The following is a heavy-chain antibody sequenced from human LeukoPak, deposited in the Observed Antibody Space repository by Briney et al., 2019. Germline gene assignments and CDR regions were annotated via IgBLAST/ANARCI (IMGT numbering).Heavy chain of an antibody. D-gene: IGHD6-19*01. CDR3: ARSTGIAVAGTLSWFDP. CDR2: INPNSGGT. CDR1: GYTFTGYY. Sequence: ASVKVSCKASGYTFTGYYMHWVRQAPGQGLEWMGWINPNSGGTNYAQKFQGRVTMTRDTSISTACMELSRLRSDDTAVYYCARSTGIAVAGTLSWFDPWGQGTLVTVSS. J-gene: IGHJ5*02. V-gene: IGHV1-2*02.